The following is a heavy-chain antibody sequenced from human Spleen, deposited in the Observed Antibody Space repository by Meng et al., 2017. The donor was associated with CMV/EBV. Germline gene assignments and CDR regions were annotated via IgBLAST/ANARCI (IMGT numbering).Heavy chain of an antibody. CDR1: GGSFSGYS. V-gene: IGHV4-34*01. CDR3: ARGDKYYYYGSGSHDY. Sequence: QGQLQQCAAGLLKHSEPLSLTCACYGGSFSGYSWIWIRQPPGKGLELIGKINHSGSTNYNPSLKSRVTISVDTSKNQFSLKLSSVTAADTAVYYCARGDKYYYYGSGSHDYWGQGTLVTVSS. J-gene: IGHJ4*02. CDR2: INHSGST. D-gene: IGHD3-10*01.